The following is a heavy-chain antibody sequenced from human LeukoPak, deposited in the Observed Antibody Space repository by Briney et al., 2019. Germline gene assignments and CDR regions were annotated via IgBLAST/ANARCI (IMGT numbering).Heavy chain of an antibody. D-gene: IGHD6-6*01. Sequence: PGGSLRLSCAASGFTFDDYGMCWVRQAPGKGLEWVSGINWNGGSTGYADSVEGRFTISRDNAKNSLYLQMNSLGAEDTALYYCARDSSSSYYYYYYYMDVWGKGTTVTVSS. V-gene: IGHV3-20*04. J-gene: IGHJ6*03. CDR2: INWNGGST. CDR3: ARDSSSSYYYYYYYMDV. CDR1: GFTFDDYG.